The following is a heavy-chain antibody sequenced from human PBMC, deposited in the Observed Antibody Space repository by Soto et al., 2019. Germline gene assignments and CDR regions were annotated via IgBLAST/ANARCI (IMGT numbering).Heavy chain of an antibody. CDR1: GFTFSSYG. D-gene: IGHD4-17*01. V-gene: IGHV3-30*18. Sequence: GGSLRLSCAASGFTFSSYGMHWVRQAPGKGLEWVAVISYDGSNKYYADSVKGRFTISRDNSKNTLYLQMNSLRAEDTAVYYCAKGGIGDKPNSYYYYGMDVWGQGTTVTVSS. CDR2: ISYDGSNK. J-gene: IGHJ6*02. CDR3: AKGGIGDKPNSYYYYGMDV.